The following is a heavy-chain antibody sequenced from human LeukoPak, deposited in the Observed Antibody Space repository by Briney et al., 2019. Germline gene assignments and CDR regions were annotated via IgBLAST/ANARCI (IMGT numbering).Heavy chain of an antibody. CDR3: ARDSEHQGWFDP. CDR1: GGSISSGGYY. J-gene: IGHJ5*02. Sequence: PSQTLSLTCTVSGGSISSGGYYWSWIRQPPGKGLEWIGYIYHSGSTYYNPSLKSRVTISVDRSKNQFSLKLSSVTAAGTAVYYCARDSEHQGWFDPWGQGTLVTVSS. CDR2: IYHSGST. V-gene: IGHV4-30-2*01. D-gene: IGHD2-2*01.